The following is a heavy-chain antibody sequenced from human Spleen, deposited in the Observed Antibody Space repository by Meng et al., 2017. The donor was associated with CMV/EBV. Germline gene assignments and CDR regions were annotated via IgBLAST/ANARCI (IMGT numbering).Heavy chain of an antibody. D-gene: IGHD6-19*01. J-gene: IGHJ5*02. CDR3: VTRRDSSGWFEGRFDP. CDR2: IYPIDSET. Sequence: GYTFTGNWSGWVRQRPGKGLEWMGIIYPIDSETSYGPSFQGHATLSADSSTSTAYLHWSSLKASDTAMYYCVTRRDSSGWFEGRFDPWGQGTLVTVSS. CDR1: GYTFTGNW. V-gene: IGHV5-51*01.